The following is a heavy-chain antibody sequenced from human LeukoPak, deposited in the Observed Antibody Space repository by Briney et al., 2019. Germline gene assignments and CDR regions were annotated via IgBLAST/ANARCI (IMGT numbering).Heavy chain of an antibody. CDR2: INHSGST. CDR1: GGSFSGYY. Sequence: KASETLSLTCAVYGGSFSGYYWSWIRQPPGKGLEWIGEINHSGSTNYNPSLKSRVTISVDTSKNQFSLKLSSVTAADTAVYYCARGSGYYYDSSGLSGHGGHKRAFDIWGQGTMVTVSS. V-gene: IGHV4-34*01. CDR3: ARGSGYYYDSSGLSGHGGHKRAFDI. J-gene: IGHJ3*02. D-gene: IGHD3-22*01.